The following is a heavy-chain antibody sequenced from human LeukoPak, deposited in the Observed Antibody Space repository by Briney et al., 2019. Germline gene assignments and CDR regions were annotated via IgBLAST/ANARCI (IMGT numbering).Heavy chain of an antibody. D-gene: IGHD3-22*01. CDR1: GGSISSYY. V-gene: IGHV4-4*07. Sequence: SETLSLTCTVSGGSISSYYWSWIRQPAGKGLEWIGRIYTSGSTNYNPSLRSRVTMSVDTSKNQFSLKMRSVTAADTAVYYCAREVLDVDETMTNYYYYMDVWGKGTTVTVSS. CDR2: IYTSGST. J-gene: IGHJ6*03. CDR3: AREVLDVDETMTNYYYYMDV.